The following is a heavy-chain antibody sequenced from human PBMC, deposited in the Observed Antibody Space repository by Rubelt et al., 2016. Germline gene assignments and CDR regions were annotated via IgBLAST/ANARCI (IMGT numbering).Heavy chain of an antibody. J-gene: IGHJ4*02. Sequence: QVQLVQSGAEVKKPGASVKVSCKASGYTFTSYGISWVRQAPGQGLEWMGWISAYNGNTNYAQKLQGRDTRATDTSTRQAYMEMGSLRSDDTAVYYGARERDDYGDYWGQGTLVTVSS. V-gene: IGHV1-18*01. CDR3: ARERDDYGDY. D-gene: IGHD5-24*01. CDR1: GYTFTSYG. CDR2: ISAYNGNT.